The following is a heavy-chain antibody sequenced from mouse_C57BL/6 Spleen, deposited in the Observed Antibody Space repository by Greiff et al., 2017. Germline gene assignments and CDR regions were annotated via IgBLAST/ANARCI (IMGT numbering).Heavy chain of an antibody. CDR1: GYSFTGYY. CDR3: ARKEIITTEAWFAY. CDR2: INPSTGGT. Sequence: EVKLQESGPELVKPGASVKISCKASGYSFTGYYMNWVKQSPEKSLEWIGEINPSTGGTTYNQKFKAKATLTVDKSSSTAYMQLKSLTSEDSAVYYCARKEIITTEAWFAYWGQGTLVTVSA. V-gene: IGHV1-42*01. J-gene: IGHJ3*01. D-gene: IGHD1-1*01.